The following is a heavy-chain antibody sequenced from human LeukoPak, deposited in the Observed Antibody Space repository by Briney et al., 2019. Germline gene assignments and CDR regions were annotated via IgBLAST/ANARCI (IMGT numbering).Heavy chain of an antibody. Sequence: GGSLRLSCAASGFTFSTYWMSWVRQAPGKGLEWVANIKEDGSEKNYADSVMGRFTISRDNAKNSLYLQMNSLRAEDTAVYYCARGYTCGYWGQGTLVIVSS. CDR1: GFTFSTYW. J-gene: IGHJ4*02. V-gene: IGHV3-7*04. CDR3: ARGYTCGY. D-gene: IGHD5-18*01. CDR2: IKEDGSEK.